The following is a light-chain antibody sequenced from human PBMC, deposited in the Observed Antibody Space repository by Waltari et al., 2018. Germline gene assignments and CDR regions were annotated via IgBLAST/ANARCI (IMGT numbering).Light chain of an antibody. CDR1: SSTIGAGYD. V-gene: IGLV1-40*01. Sequence: QSVLTQPPSVSGAPGQRVTISCTGTSSTIGAGYDVHWYQQLPGTAPKLLIYGNNNRPSGVPDRFSASKSDTSASLAITGLQAEDEADYYCQSYDSNLVVFGGGTKLTVL. CDR3: QSYDSNLVV. CDR2: GNN. J-gene: IGLJ2*01.